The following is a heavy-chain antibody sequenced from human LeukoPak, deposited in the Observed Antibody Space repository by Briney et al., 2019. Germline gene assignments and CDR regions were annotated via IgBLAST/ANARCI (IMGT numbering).Heavy chain of an antibody. CDR3: ARAGNGGNPGIDY. J-gene: IGHJ4*02. CDR2: IWYDGSNK. D-gene: IGHD4-23*01. V-gene: IGHV3-33*01. Sequence: PGRSLRLSCAASGFTFSSYGMHWVRQAPGKGLEWVAVIWYDGSNKYYADSVKGRFTISRDNSKNTLYLQMNSLRAEDTAVYYCARAGNGGNPGIDYWGQGTLVTVSS. CDR1: GFTFSSYG.